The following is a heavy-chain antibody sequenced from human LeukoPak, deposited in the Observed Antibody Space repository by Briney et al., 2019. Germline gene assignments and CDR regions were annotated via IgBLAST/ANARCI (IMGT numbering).Heavy chain of an antibody. J-gene: IGHJ4*02. D-gene: IGHD3-22*01. Sequence: GESLKISCKGSGYTFTSYWIGWVRQMPGKGLEWMGIIFPGDSDTRYNPSFQGQVTISADESINTAYMQWSSLKASDTAMYYCARTYSFDTSGYYLDYWGQGTLATVSS. V-gene: IGHV5-51*01. CDR1: GYTFTSYW. CDR3: ARTYSFDTSGYYLDY. CDR2: IFPGDSDT.